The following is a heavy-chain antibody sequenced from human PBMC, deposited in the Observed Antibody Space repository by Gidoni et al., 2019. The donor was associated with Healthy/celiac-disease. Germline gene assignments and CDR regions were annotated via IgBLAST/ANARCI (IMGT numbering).Heavy chain of an antibody. CDR2: INTGNGNT. CDR1: GYTFTSYA. J-gene: IGHJ4*02. CDR3: ARRCSSTSCSGAYYFDY. V-gene: IGHV1-3*04. D-gene: IGHD2-2*01. Sequence: QVQLVQSGAEVKKPGASVKVSCKASGYTFTSYAMHWVRQAPGQRLEWMGWINTGNGNTKYSQKFQGRVTFTRDTTASTAYMELSSLRSEDTAVYFCARRCSSTSCSGAYYFDYWGQGTLVTVSS.